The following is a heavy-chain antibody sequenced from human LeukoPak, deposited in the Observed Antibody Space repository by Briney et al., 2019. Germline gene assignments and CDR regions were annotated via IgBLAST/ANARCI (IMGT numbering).Heavy chain of an antibody. D-gene: IGHD3-10*01. Sequence: ASVKVSCKASGYTFTSYGISWVRQAPGQGLEWMGWINPNSGGTNYAQKFQGRVTMTRDTSISTAYMGLSRLRSDDTAVYYCAKSYGSGSYYLSYYYYMDVWGKGTTVTISS. V-gene: IGHV1-2*02. CDR1: GYTFTSYG. CDR2: INPNSGGT. J-gene: IGHJ6*03. CDR3: AKSYGSGSYYLSYYYYMDV.